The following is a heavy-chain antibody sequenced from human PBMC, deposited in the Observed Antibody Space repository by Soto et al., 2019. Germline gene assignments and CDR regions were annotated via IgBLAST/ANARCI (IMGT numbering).Heavy chain of an antibody. D-gene: IGHD6-13*01. Sequence: SETLSLTCAVYGGSFSGYYWSWIRQPPGKGLEWIGEINHSGSTNYNPSLKSRVTISVDTSKNQFSLKLSSVTAADTAVYYCASSRDKVAAAALNNWGQGXLVTVSS. CDR2: INHSGST. J-gene: IGHJ4*02. CDR1: GGSFSGYY. V-gene: IGHV4-34*01. CDR3: ASSRDKVAAAALNN.